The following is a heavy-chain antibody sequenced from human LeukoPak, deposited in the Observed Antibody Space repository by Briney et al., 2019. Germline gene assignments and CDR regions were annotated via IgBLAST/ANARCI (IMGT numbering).Heavy chain of an antibody. D-gene: IGHD3-10*01. CDR3: ARGSDLASYNELEY. V-gene: IGHV3-23*01. J-gene: IGHJ4*02. CDR2: NTGSVE. CDR1: GFTLSNFA. Sequence: PGGSLRLSRTASGFTLSNFAMSSVRRAPRKGLWWVSGNTGSVEYYANSVKGRFTISRDNSKNTLYLQMNSLVAEDTATYYCARGSDLASYNELEYWGQGTLVTVSS.